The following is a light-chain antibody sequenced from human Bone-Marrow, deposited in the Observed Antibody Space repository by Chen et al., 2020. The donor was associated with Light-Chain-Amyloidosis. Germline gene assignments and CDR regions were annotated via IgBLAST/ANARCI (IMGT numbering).Light chain of an antibody. V-gene: IGLV2-14*01. CDR1: SSDVGGDNH. CDR3: SSYTITNTLV. J-gene: IGLJ1*01. CDR2: EVT. Sequence: QPALPHPPPVPGPPGQPFPIPCPGTSSDVGGDNHVSWYQQHPDKAPKLMIYEVTNRPSWVPDRFSGSKSDNTASLTISGLQTEDEADYFCSSYTITNTLVFGSGTRVTVL.